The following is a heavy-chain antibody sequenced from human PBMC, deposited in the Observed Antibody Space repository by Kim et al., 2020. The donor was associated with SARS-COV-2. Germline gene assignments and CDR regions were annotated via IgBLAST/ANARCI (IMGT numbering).Heavy chain of an antibody. CDR1: GFSFNSYA. J-gene: IGHJ1*01. Sequence: GGSLRLSCAASGFSFNSYAMNWVRQAPGKGLEWVSVITDDGRNAAYADSVKGRFTISRDNSKNTLHLEMNNLRTDDTALYYCARGSYCSCVWFEYY. D-gene: IGHD6-19*01. CDR2: ITDDGRNA. CDR3: ARGSYCSCVWFEYY. V-gene: IGHV3-23*01.